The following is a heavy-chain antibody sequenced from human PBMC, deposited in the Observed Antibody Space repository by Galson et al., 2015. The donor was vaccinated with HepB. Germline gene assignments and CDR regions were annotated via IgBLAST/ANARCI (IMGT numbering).Heavy chain of an antibody. J-gene: IGHJ4*02. D-gene: IGHD2-2*01. V-gene: IGHV1-69*13. CDR1: GYTFSSYA. Sequence: SVKVSCKASGYTFSSYAISWVRQAPGQGLEWMGGIIPIFGTANYAQKFQGRVTITADESTSTAYMELSSLRSEDTAVYYCARDRYIGYCSSTSCYGAGSNFDYWGQGTLVTVSS. CDR2: IIPIFGTA. CDR3: ARDRYIGYCSSTSCYGAGSNFDY.